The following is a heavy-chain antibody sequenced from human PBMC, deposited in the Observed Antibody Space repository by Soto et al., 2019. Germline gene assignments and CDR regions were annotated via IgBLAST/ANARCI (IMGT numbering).Heavy chain of an antibody. V-gene: IGHV4-31*03. CDR1: GGSISSGGYY. CDR2: IYYSGST. D-gene: IGHD3-10*01. Sequence: KPSETLSLTCTVSGGSISSGGYYWSWIRQHPGKGLEWIGYIYYSGSTYYNPSLKGRVTISVDTSKNQFSLKLSSVTAADTAVYYCAREVISGGGVDYWGQGTLVTVSS. J-gene: IGHJ4*02. CDR3: AREVISGGGVDY.